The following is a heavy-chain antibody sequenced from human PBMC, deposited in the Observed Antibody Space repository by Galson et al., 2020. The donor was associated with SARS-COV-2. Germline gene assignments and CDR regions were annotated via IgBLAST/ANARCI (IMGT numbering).Heavy chain of an antibody. J-gene: IGHJ4*02. Sequence: GGSLRLSCAASGFTFDDYAMHWVRQAPGKGLEWVSGISWNSGSIGYADSVKGRFTISRDNAKNSLYLQMNSLRAEDTALYYCAKDGGYSPYSPDYWGQGTLVTVSS. V-gene: IGHV3-9*01. CDR1: GFTFDDYA. CDR3: AKDGGYSPYSPDY. CDR2: ISWNSGSI. D-gene: IGHD5-18*01.